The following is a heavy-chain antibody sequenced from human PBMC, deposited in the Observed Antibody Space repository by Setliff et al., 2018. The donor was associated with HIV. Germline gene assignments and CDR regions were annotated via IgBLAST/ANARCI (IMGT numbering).Heavy chain of an antibody. Sequence: PGGSLRLSCAASGFTFSSYAMSWVRQAPGKGLEWVSGISGSGGSTFYAASVKGRFTISRDKSKNTLYLQMNSLRAEDTAVYYCARVVRGVTAHYFDYWGQGTPVTVSS. CDR1: GFTFSSYA. CDR2: ISGSGGST. D-gene: IGHD3-10*01. J-gene: IGHJ4*02. CDR3: ARVVRGVTAHYFDY. V-gene: IGHV3-23*01.